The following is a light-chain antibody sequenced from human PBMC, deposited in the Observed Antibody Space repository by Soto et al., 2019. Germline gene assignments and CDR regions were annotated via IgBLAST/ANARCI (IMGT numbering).Light chain of an antibody. J-gene: IGKJ1*01. CDR2: GAS. Sequence: EMVMTQSPVTLSVSPGERATLSCRASQSVSRNLAWYQQKPGQTPRLLIYGASTRVTGVPVRFSGSGSGTEFTLTISSLQSEDFAVYYCHQYNNWPPTFGRGTKVEIK. V-gene: IGKV3-15*01. CDR3: HQYNNWPPT. CDR1: QSVSRN.